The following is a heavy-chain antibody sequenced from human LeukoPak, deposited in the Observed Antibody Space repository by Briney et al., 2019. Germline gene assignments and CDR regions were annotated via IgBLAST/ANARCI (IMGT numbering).Heavy chain of an antibody. Sequence: PGRSLRLSCAASGFTFSSYGMHWVRQAPGKGLEWVAVIWYDGSNKYYADSVKGRFTISRDNSKNTLYLQMNSLRAEDTAVYYCARDLGGLSASSGMDVWGQGTTVTVSS. CDR1: GFTFSSYG. CDR2: IWYDGSNK. V-gene: IGHV3-33*01. D-gene: IGHD2-15*01. J-gene: IGHJ6*02. CDR3: ARDLGGLSASSGMDV.